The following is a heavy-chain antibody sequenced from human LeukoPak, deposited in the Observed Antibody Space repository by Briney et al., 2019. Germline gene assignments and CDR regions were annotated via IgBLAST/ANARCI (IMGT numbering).Heavy chain of an antibody. CDR1: GYTFTSYG. Sequence: ASVKVSCKASGYTFTSYGISWVRQAPEQGLEWMGWISAYNGNTNYAQKLQGRVTMTTDTSTSTAYMELRSLRSDDTAVYYCARTYVDYYDSSGSDYWGQGTLVTVSS. CDR2: ISAYNGNT. J-gene: IGHJ4*02. D-gene: IGHD3-22*01. CDR3: ARTYVDYYDSSGSDY. V-gene: IGHV1-18*01.